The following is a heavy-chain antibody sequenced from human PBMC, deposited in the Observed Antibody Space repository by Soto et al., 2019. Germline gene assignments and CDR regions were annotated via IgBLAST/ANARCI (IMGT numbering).Heavy chain of an antibody. CDR2: IYHSGST. CDR1: GGSISSSNW. V-gene: IGHV4-4*02. CDR3: ASQVGATSPLDY. Sequence: QVQLQESGPGLVKPSGTLSLTCAVSGGSISSSNWWSWVRQPPGKGVEWIGEIYHSGSTNSNPSLKIRVTISVDKSKTQFSLKLSSVTAADTAVYYCASQVGATSPLDYWGQGTLVTVSS. J-gene: IGHJ4*02. D-gene: IGHD1-26*01.